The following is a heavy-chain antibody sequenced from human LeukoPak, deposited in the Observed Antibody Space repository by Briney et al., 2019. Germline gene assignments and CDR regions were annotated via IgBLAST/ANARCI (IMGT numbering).Heavy chain of an antibody. CDR3: ARGELWFGELSSY. CDR2: INPNSGGT. J-gene: IGHJ4*02. CDR1: GYTFTGYY. D-gene: IGHD3-10*01. V-gene: IGHV1-2*02. Sequence: ASVKVSCKASGYTFTGYYMHWVRQAPGQGLEWMGWINPNSGGTNYAQKFQGRVTMTRDTSISTAYMELSRLRSDDTAVYYCARGELWFGELSSYWDQGTLVTVSS.